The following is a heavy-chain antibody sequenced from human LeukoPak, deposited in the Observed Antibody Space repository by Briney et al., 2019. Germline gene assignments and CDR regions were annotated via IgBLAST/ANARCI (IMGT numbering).Heavy chain of an antibody. D-gene: IGHD6-13*01. V-gene: IGHV4-39*07. J-gene: IGHJ4*02. CDR3: ARGYSSINLDY. CDR1: GGSISSSSYY. Sequence: SETLSLTCTVSGGSISSSSYYRGWIRQPPGKGLEGIGSIYYSGSTNYNPSLKSRVTISVDTSKNQFSLKLSSVTAADTAVYYCARGYSSINLDYWGQRTLVTVSS. CDR2: IYYSGST.